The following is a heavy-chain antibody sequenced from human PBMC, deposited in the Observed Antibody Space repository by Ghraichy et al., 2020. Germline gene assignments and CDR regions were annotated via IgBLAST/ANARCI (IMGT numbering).Heavy chain of an antibody. CDR1: GGSFSGYY. D-gene: IGHD3-22*01. CDR3: ARGNPPRIYDSSGSTHFDY. J-gene: IGHJ4*02. V-gene: IGHV4-34*01. CDR2: INHSGST. Sequence: SETLSLTCAVYGGSFSGYYWSWIRQPPGKGLEWIGEINHSGSTNYNPSLKSRVTISVDTSKNQFSLKLSSVTAADTAVYYCARGNPPRIYDSSGSTHFDYWGQGTLVTVSS.